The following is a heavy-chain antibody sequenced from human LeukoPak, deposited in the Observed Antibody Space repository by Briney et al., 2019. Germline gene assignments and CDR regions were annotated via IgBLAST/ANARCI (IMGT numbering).Heavy chain of an antibody. CDR1: GFTFSSYA. CDR3: AKEEDIVVVPAAPGLFDY. CDR2: ISGSGGST. J-gene: IGHJ4*02. D-gene: IGHD2-2*01. Sequence: PGGSLRLSCAASGFTFSSYAMSWVRQAPGKGLEWVSAISGSGGSTYYADSVKGRFTISRDNSKNTLYLQMNSLRAEDTAVYYCAKEEDIVVVPAAPGLFDYWGQGTLVTVSS. V-gene: IGHV3-23*01.